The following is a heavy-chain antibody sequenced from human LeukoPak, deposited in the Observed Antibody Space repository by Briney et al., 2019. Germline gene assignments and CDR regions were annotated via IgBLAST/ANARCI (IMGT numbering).Heavy chain of an antibody. CDR2: INHSGST. D-gene: IGHD3-10*01. J-gene: IGHJ6*03. V-gene: IGHV4-34*01. CDR3: ERGLMQYYYGSGSYYAYYMDV. CDR1: GGSFSGYY. Sequence: SETLSLACAGYGGSFSGYYWSWIRQPPGKGLEWIGEINHSGSTNYNPSLKSRVTISVDTSKNQFSLKLSSVTAADTAVYYCERGLMQYYYGSGSYYAYYMDVWGKGTTVTVSS.